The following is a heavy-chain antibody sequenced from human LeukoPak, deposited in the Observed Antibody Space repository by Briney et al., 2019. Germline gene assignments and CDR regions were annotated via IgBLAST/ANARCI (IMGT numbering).Heavy chain of an antibody. J-gene: IGHJ6*03. V-gene: IGHV1-46*01. D-gene: IGHD2-2*01. Sequence: ASVKVSCKASGYTFTSYYMHWVRQAPGQGLEWMGIINPSGGSTSYAQKFQGRVTMTRDMSTSTVYMELSSLRSEDTAVYYCARSCSSTSCHHNYYYYYMDVWGKGTTVTISS. CDR3: ARSCSSTSCHHNYYYYYMDV. CDR1: GYTFTSYY. CDR2: INPSGGST.